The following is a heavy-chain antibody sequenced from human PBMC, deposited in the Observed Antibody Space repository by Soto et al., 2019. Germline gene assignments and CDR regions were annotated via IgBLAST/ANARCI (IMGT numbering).Heavy chain of an antibody. V-gene: IGHV4-31*03. D-gene: IGHD3-22*01. J-gene: IGHJ3*02. CDR3: ARQSDSSGYYPDAFDI. CDR1: GGSISSGGYY. Sequence: TLSLTCTVSGGSISSGGYYWSWIRQHPGKGLEWIGYIYYSGSTYYNPSLKSRVTISVDTSKNQFSLKLSSVTAADTAVYYCARQSDSSGYYPDAFDIWGQGTMVTVSS. CDR2: IYYSGST.